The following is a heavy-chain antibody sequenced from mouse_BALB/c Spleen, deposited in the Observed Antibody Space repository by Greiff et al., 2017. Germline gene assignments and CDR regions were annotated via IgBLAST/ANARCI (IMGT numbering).Heavy chain of an antibody. D-gene: IGHD2-10*01. Sequence: VQLKESGGGLVKPGGSLKLSCAASGFAFSSYDMSWVRQTPEKRLEWVAYISSGGGSTYYPDTVKGRFTISRDNAKNTLYLQMSSLKSEDTAMYYCANSYYGNYEGAMDYWGQGTSVTVSS. CDR1: GFAFSSYD. CDR3: ANSYYGNYEGAMDY. J-gene: IGHJ4*01. V-gene: IGHV5-12-1*01. CDR2: ISSGGGST.